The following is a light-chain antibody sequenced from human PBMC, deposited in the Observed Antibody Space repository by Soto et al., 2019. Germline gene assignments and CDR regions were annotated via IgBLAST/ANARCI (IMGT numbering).Light chain of an antibody. CDR3: QQSYSTPIST. V-gene: IGKV1-39*01. CDR1: QTINTY. J-gene: IGKJ2*01. CDR2: AAS. Sequence: DIQMTQSPSSLSASIGDTVSITCRASQTINTYLNWYQQKPGKAPKLLIYAASSLQSGVPSRFTGSGSGTHFTLTINSLHPEDFAIYSCQQSYSTPISTFGQGTRLEIK.